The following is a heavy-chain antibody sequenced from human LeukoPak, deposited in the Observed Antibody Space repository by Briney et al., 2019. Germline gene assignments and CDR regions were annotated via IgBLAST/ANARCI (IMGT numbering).Heavy chain of an antibody. Sequence: PSETLSLTCAVYGGSFSDYYWSWIRQPPGKGLEWLGEISHSGSTNYNPSLKSRVTISVDTSKNQFSLKLSSVTAADTAVYYCARAGSSSGYDRVGAFDIWGQGTMVTVSS. D-gene: IGHD3-22*01. CDR2: ISHSGST. J-gene: IGHJ3*02. CDR1: GGSFSDYY. CDR3: ARAGSSSGYDRVGAFDI. V-gene: IGHV4-34*01.